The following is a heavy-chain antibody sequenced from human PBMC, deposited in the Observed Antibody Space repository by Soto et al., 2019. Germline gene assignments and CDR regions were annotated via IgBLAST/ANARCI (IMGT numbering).Heavy chain of an antibody. V-gene: IGHV1-2*02. CDR1: GYSFTGYY. CDR2: INPDSGAT. D-gene: IGHD2-8*02. Sequence: HEHLVQSGAEVKRPGASLKVSCKASGYSFTGYYIHWVRQAPGQGLEWMGWINPDSGATNYAQNFQRRVTLSSDTSISTASMDLTSLTSDDTAVDYCARGDYGTGGYPFPYFDYWGQGTLVIVSS. CDR3: ARGDYGTGGYPFPYFDY. J-gene: IGHJ4*02.